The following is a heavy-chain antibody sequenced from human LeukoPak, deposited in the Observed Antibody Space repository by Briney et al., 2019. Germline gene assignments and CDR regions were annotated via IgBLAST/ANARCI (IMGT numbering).Heavy chain of an antibody. D-gene: IGHD1-26*01. CDR2: ISSDGINK. CDR3: ARVGSYFDY. V-gene: IGHV3-30-3*01. Sequence: GGSLRLSCAASGFTFSTYPMHWVRQAPGKGLEWVAVISSDGINKYYADSVKGRFTISRDNSENTLYLQMNSLRAEDTAVYYCARVGSYFDYWGQGTLVTVSS. CDR1: GFTFSTYP. J-gene: IGHJ4*02.